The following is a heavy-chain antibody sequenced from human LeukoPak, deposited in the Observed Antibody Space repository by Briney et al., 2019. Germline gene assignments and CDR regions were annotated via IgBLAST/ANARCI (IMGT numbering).Heavy chain of an antibody. Sequence: SETLSLTCAVYGGSFSGYYWSWIRQPPGKGLEWVGEINHSGSTNYNPSLKSRVTISVDTSKNQFSLKLSSVTAADTAVYYCARDLGAVGSGSPFEVGYWGQGSLVTVS. CDR2: INHSGST. D-gene: IGHD3-10*01. CDR3: ARDLGAVGSGSPFEVGY. CDR1: GGSFSGYY. V-gene: IGHV4-34*01. J-gene: IGHJ4*02.